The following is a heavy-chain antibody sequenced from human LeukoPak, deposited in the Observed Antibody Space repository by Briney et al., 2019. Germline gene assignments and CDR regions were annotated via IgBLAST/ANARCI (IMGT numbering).Heavy chain of an antibody. D-gene: IGHD1-26*01. CDR2: IMPIFGTA. Sequence: GSSVKVSCKTSGGTFSSFALSWVRLAPGQGLEWMGGIMPIFGTANYAQKFQGRVTITADESTSTAYMELSSLRSEDTAVYYCARDAQVPLVGATRNDAFDIWGQGTMVTVSS. J-gene: IGHJ3*02. CDR1: GGTFSSFA. V-gene: IGHV1-69*01. CDR3: ARDAQVPLVGATRNDAFDI.